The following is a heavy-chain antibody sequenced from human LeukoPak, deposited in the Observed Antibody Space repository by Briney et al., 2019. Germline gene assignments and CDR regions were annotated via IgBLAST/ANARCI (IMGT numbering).Heavy chain of an antibody. J-gene: IGHJ6*02. Sequence: SVEVSCKASGGTFSSYAINWVRQAPGQGREWMGRIIPILGIANYAQKFQGRVTITADKSTSTAYMELSSLRSEDTAVYYCARGPVSELYGMDVWGQGTTVTVSS. CDR3: ARGPVSELYGMDV. CDR1: GGTFSSYA. CDR2: IIPILGIA. V-gene: IGHV1-69*04. D-gene: IGHD1-14*01.